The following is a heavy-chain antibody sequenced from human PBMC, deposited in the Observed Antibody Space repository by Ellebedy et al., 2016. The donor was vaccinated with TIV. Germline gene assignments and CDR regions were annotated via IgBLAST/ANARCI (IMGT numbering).Heavy chain of an antibody. J-gene: IGHJ6*02. V-gene: IGHV3-15*01. CDR1: GFTFNDAW. CDR2: VQRKADGGAT. CDR3: STDSVYSGSYDYYYYGLDV. Sequence: GESLKISCAASGFTFNDAWINWVRQAPGKGLEWVGRVQRKADGGATDYAAPVKGRFTLSRDDSKKTLFLQMNSLKTEDTAVYYCSTDSVYSGSYDYYYYGLDVWGQGTTVTVSS. D-gene: IGHD1-26*01.